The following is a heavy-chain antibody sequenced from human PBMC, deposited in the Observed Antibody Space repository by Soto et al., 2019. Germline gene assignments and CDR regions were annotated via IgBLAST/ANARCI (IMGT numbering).Heavy chain of an antibody. CDR1: GYSFTSLD. D-gene: IGHD1-26*01. CDR2: MQPSTGRT. Sequence: QVQLVQSGAEVREPGASVKVSCKASGYSFTSLDINWVRQTAGQGLEWMGWMQPSTGRTGYAQKFQGRVTMTRDTSRNTAYMELNTLTSDDTAFYYCARGVSAGVDYWGQGTLVTVSS. V-gene: IGHV1-8*01. CDR3: ARGVSAGVDY. J-gene: IGHJ4*02.